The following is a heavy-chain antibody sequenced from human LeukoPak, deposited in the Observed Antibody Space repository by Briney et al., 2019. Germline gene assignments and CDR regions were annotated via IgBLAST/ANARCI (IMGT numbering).Heavy chain of an antibody. D-gene: IGHD3-10*01. Sequence: PGRSLRLSCAASGFTFSSYAMSWVRQAPGKGLEWVSAISGSGGSTYYADSVKGRFTISRDNSKNTLYLQMNSLRAEDTAVYYCAKDLWFGEFAYYYYGMDVWGQGTTVTVSS. CDR2: ISGSGGST. CDR1: GFTFSSYA. V-gene: IGHV3-23*01. CDR3: AKDLWFGEFAYYYYGMDV. J-gene: IGHJ6*02.